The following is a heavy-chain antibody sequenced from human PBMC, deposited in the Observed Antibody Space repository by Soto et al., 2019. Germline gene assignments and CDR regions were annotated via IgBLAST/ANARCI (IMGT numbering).Heavy chain of an antibody. CDR3: AREGAAPYYYYGMDV. Sequence: QVQLQESGPGLVKPSQTLSLTCTVSGGSISSGGYFWSWIRQHPGKGLEWIGFLYYSGRTYYNPSLKSRVTISVNPSKKQFSLKLSSVTAADTAVYYCAREGAAPYYYYGMDVWGQGTTVTVSS. J-gene: IGHJ6*02. CDR1: GGSISSGGYF. D-gene: IGHD6-6*01. V-gene: IGHV4-31*03. CDR2: LYYSGRT.